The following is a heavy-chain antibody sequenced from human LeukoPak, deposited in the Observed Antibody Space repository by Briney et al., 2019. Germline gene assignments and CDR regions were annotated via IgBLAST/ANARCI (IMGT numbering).Heavy chain of an antibody. Sequence: GGSLRLSCAASGFTFDDYTMHWVRQAPGKGLEWVSLIGWDGGSTCYADSVKGRFTISRDNSKNSLYLQMNSLRTEDTALYYCAKENNGGFDYWGQGTLVTVSS. CDR3: AKENNGGFDY. V-gene: IGHV3-43*01. J-gene: IGHJ4*02. CDR1: GFTFDDYT. CDR2: IGWDGGST. D-gene: IGHD1-14*01.